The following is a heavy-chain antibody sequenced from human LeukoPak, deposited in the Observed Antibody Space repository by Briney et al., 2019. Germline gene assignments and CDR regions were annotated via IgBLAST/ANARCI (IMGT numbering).Heavy chain of an antibody. CDR2: ISSSGSTI. V-gene: IGHV3-11*01. CDR1: GFTFSDYY. CDR3: ATLRYFDWLAQGGDAFDI. J-gene: IGHJ3*02. Sequence: GGSLRLSCAASGFTFSDYYMSWIRQAPGKGLEWVSYISSSGSTIYYADSVKGRFTISRDNAKNSLYLQMNSLRAEDTAVYYCATLRYFDWLAQGGDAFDIWGQGTMVTVSS. D-gene: IGHD3-9*01.